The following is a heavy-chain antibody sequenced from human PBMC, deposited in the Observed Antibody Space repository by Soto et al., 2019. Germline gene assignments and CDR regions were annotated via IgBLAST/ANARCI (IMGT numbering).Heavy chain of an antibody. CDR2: ISSDGSSI. CDR3: ARGDLAKGWSFADY. D-gene: IGHD6-19*01. V-gene: IGHV3-74*03. J-gene: IGHJ4*02. Sequence: EVQLVESGGGLVQPGGSLRLSCAASGFTFNSYWMHWVRQAPGKGLVWVSRISSDGSSITYEGSVKGRFTISRDNAKDTLYLQMNSLRAEDTAVYYCARGDLAKGWSFADYWGQGTLVTVSS. CDR1: GFTFNSYW.